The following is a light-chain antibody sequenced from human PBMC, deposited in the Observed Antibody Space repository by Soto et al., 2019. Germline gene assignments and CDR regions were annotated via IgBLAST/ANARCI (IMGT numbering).Light chain of an antibody. CDR3: QQYSGSPRT. Sequence: EIVLTQSPGTLSLSSGERATLSCRASQSVRDNYLAWYQQKPGQSPRLLIYGASSRVAGLPDRFSGSGSGTDFTLTISRLEPVDFAVYYCQQYSGSPRTFGQGTKIEVK. CDR1: QSVRDNY. J-gene: IGKJ1*01. CDR2: GAS. V-gene: IGKV3-20*01.